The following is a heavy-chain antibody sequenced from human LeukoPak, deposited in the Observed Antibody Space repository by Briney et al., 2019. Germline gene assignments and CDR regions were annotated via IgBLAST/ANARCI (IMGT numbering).Heavy chain of an antibody. J-gene: IGHJ5*02. CDR3: ARGLNIVATINWFDP. CDR1: GGSINSY. Sequence: SETLSLTCTVSGGSINSYWSWIRQPAGKGLEWIGRISGSGTITYNPALQSRLSISIDTSKNQFSLKLMSVTAADTAVYYCARGLNIVATINWFDPWGQGTLVTVSS. D-gene: IGHD5-12*01. V-gene: IGHV4-4*07. CDR2: ISGSGTI.